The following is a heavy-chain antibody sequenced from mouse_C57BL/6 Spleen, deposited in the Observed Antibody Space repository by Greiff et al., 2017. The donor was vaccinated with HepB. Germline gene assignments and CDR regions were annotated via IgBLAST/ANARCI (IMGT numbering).Heavy chain of an antibody. J-gene: IGHJ3*01. CDR2: IDPSDSYT. D-gene: IGHD3-2*02. CDR1: GYTFTSYW. V-gene: IGHV1-69*01. CDR3: AIPTAQATWFAY. Sequence: VKLQQPGAELVMPGASVKLSCKASGYTFTSYWMHWVKQRPGQGLEWIGEIDPSDSYTNYNQKFKGKSTLTVDKSSSTAYMQLSSLTSEDSAVYYCAIPTAQATWFAYWGQGTLVTVSA.